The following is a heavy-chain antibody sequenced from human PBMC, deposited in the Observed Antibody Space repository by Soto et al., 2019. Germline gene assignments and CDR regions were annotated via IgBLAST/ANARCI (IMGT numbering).Heavy chain of an antibody. D-gene: IGHD6-6*01. V-gene: IGHV1-69*08. CDR2: IIPILGIA. CDR3: ARERGISARVWFDP. J-gene: IGHJ5*02. Sequence: QVQLVQSGAEVKKPGSSVKVSCKASGGTFSSYTIRWVRQAPGQGLEWMGRIIPILGIANYAQKFQGRVTITADKSTSTAYMELSSPRSEETAVYYCARERGISARVWFDPWGQGTLVTVSS. CDR1: GGTFSSYT.